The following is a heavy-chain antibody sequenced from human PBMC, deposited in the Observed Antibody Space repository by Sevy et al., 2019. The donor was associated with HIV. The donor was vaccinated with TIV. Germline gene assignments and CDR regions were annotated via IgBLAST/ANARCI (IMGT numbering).Heavy chain of an antibody. CDR2: LRYDGGNT. D-gene: IGHD2-2*01. Sequence: GGSLRLSCAGSGFTFSSNGMHWVRLAPGKGPEWVAFLRYDGGNTDYAHSVKGRFTISRDNSKNTLYLQMNSLKPEDTALYYCATPNCSNVRLRGYYGMDVWGQGTTVTVSS. CDR1: GFTFSSNG. CDR3: ATPNCSNVRLRGYYGMDV. J-gene: IGHJ6*02. V-gene: IGHV3-30*02.